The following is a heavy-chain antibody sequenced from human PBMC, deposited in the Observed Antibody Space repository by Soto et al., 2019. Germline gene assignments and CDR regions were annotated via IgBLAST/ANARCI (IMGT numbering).Heavy chain of an antibody. V-gene: IGHV4-30-2*01. CDR1: GGSIRRGVYS. J-gene: IGHJ4*02. CDR3: RLYYYDSSGFFAY. Sequence: TLSVTXAVSGGSIRRGVYSGSWRRQLPGKGLEWIGYIYHSGSTYYNPSLKSRVTISVDRSKNQISLKLSSVTDAETAVYYCRLYYYDSSGFFAYWGQGTLVTVAS. CDR2: IYHSGST. D-gene: IGHD3-22*01.